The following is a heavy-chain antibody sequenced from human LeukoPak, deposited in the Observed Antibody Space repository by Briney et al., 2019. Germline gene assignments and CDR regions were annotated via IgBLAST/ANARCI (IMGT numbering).Heavy chain of an antibody. CDR2: ISGSGGST. CDR3: AKFGNAVPTYYYYGMDV. V-gene: IGHV3-23*01. J-gene: IGHJ6*02. Sequence: GGSLRLSCAASGFTFSSYSMNWVRQAPGKGLEWVSAISGSGGSTYYADPVKGRFTISRDNSKNTLYLQMNSLRAEDTAVYYCAKFGNAVPTYYYYGMDVWGQGTTVTVSS. CDR1: GFTFSSYS. D-gene: IGHD1-1*01.